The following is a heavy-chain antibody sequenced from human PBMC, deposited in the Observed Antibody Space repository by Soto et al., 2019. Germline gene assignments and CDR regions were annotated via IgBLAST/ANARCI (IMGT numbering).Heavy chain of an antibody. V-gene: IGHV4-59*01. D-gene: IGHD5-12*01. CDR2: IYYSGTH. CDR3: ARVQMATLYFDH. J-gene: IGHJ4*02. CDR1: GGSINNYY. Sequence: SETLSLTCYVSGGSINNYYWSWVRQPPGKGLEWIGYIYYSGTHNYNPPLESRLTISVNTSKNQFSLSLSSVTAADTAVYYCARVQMATLYFDHWGQGTLVTVSS.